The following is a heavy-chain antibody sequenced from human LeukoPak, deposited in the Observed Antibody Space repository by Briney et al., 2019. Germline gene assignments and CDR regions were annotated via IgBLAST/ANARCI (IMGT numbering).Heavy chain of an antibody. CDR3: ARDGPDYYYYGMDV. D-gene: IGHD3/OR15-3a*01. J-gene: IGHJ6*02. V-gene: IGHV4-34*01. CDR1: GGSFSGYY. Sequence: NASETLSLTCAVYGGSFSGYYWSWIRQPPGKGLEWIGEINHSGSTNYNPSLKSRVTISVDTSKNQFSLKLSSVTAADTAVYYCARDGPDYYYYGMDVWGQGTTVTVSS. CDR2: INHSGST.